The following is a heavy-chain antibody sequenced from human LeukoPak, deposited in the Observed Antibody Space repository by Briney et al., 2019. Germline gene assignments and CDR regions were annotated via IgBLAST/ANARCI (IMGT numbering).Heavy chain of an antibody. Sequence: GGSLRLSCAASGFSFSNYWMTWVRQAPGKGLERVADINGDGSHSYCVDSVKGRFTLSRDNAKNSLSLQMNSLRAEDTAVYYCVKNSGWYCLDYWGQGTLVTVSS. D-gene: IGHD6-13*01. J-gene: IGHJ4*02. CDR1: GFSFSNYW. CDR3: VKNSGWYCLDY. V-gene: IGHV3-7*03. CDR2: INGDGSHS.